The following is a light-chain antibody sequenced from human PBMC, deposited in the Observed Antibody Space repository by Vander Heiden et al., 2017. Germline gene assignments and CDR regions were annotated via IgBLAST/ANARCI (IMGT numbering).Light chain of an antibody. Sequence: EIALTQSPDTLSLSPGERATLSRRASEGVSGISLAWYQQTPGQAPRVLISSTSSRATGIPDRCSGSGSGTDFTLTIRSLEPDDFAIYYCQKDSKSPITFGVGTKVEIK. CDR1: EGVSGIS. CDR3: QKDSKSPIT. CDR2: STS. J-gene: IGKJ4*01. V-gene: IGKV3-20*01.